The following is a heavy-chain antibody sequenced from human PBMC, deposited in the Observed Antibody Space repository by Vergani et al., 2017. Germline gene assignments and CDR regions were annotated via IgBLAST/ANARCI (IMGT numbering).Heavy chain of an antibody. D-gene: IGHD3-9*01. CDR2: IYRTGST. V-gene: IGHV4-38-2*01. CDR1: GFSIDNGYY. Sequence: QVQLQESGPGLVKPSETLSLTCAVSGFSIDNGYYWDWIRQPPGKGLEWIGSIYRTGSTHFNPSLKSRVTISVDTSNNHFSLRLNSLTAADTAVYYCARRSGIVYDIFSGTQYFFDFWGQGTLVTVSS. J-gene: IGHJ4*02. CDR3: ARRSGIVYDIFSGTQYFFDF.